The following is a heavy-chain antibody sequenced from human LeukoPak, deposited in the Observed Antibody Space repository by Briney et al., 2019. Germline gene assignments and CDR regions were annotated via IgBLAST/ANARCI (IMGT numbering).Heavy chain of an antibody. CDR3: ATGSGYYRGAEYFEY. V-gene: IGHV4-4*07. CDR2: VYTTGGT. D-gene: IGHD3-22*01. CDR1: GASINSYY. J-gene: IGHJ1*01. Sequence: SETLSLTCSVSGASINSYYWSWIRQSAGKGLEYIGRVYTTGGTHYNPTLKSRHTLSADTSKNQFYLTLSSVTAADTAVYYCATGSGYYRGAEYFEYWGQGILVTVSS.